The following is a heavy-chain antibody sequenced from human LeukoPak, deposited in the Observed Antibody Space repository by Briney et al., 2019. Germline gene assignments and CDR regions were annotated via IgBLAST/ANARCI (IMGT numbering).Heavy chain of an antibody. Sequence: KASETVSLTCGVYGGSFSGYYWSWLRQPPGKGLEWIGEINHSGSTNYNPSLKSRVTISVDTSKNQFSLKLSSVTAADTAVYYCASSGRGSSHYYFDYWGQGTLVTVSS. V-gene: IGHV4-34*01. D-gene: IGHD2-15*01. CDR2: INHSGST. CDR1: GGSFSGYY. J-gene: IGHJ4*02. CDR3: ASSGRGSSHYYFDY.